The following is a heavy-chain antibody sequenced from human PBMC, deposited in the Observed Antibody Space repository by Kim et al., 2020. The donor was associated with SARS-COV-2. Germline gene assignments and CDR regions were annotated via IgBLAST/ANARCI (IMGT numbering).Heavy chain of an antibody. CDR3: ATLGYCSGGSCYSFDY. CDR1: GGSISSGDYY. D-gene: IGHD2-15*01. CDR2: IYYSGST. J-gene: IGHJ4*02. V-gene: IGHV4-30-4*01. Sequence: SETLSLTCTVSGGSISSGDYYWSWIRQPPGKGLEWIGYIYYSGSTYYNPSLKSRVTISVDTSKNQFSLKLSSVTAADTAVYYCATLGYCSGGSCYSFDYWGEGTMVTVSA.